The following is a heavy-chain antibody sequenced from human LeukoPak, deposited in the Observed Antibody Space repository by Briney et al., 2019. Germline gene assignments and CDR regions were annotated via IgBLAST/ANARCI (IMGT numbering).Heavy chain of an antibody. CDR2: IFYSGDT. V-gene: IGHV4-39*07. D-gene: IGHD3-10*01. CDR1: GGSISSSSYY. Sequence: SETLSLTCTVSGGSISSSSYYWGWIRQPPGKGLEWIGSIFYSGDTNYNPSLKSRVTISVDTSKNQFSLKLSSVTAADTAVYYCARGIWFGEIDYWGQGTLVTVSS. J-gene: IGHJ4*02. CDR3: ARGIWFGEIDY.